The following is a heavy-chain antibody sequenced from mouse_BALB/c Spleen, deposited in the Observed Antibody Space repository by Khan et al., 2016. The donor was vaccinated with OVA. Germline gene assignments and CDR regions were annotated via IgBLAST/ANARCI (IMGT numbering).Heavy chain of an antibody. CDR2: IIYTGYT. CDR1: GDSITSGY. V-gene: IGHV3-8*02. D-gene: IGHD2-14*01. Sequence: EVQLQESGPSLVKPSQTLSLTCSVTGDSITSGYWNWIRKFPGNKLEYMGYIIYTGYTYYNPSLKSRISITRHTSKNKDYLQLNSVTDEDTAKYYCARSTYRYAFVYWGQGTLVTVSA. CDR3: ARSTYRYAFVY. J-gene: IGHJ3*01.